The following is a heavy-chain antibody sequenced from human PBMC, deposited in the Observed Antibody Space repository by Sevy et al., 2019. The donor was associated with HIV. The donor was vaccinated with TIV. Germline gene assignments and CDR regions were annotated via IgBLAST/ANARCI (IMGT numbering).Heavy chain of an antibody. J-gene: IGHJ6*02. CDR3: ARDLDGYSSGWYEDYYYGMDV. CDR1: GFTFSSYW. V-gene: IGHV3-7*01. CDR2: IKQDGSEK. D-gene: IGHD6-19*01. Sequence: GGSLRLSCAASGFTFSSYWMSWVRQAPGKGLEWVANIKQDGSEKYYVASVKGGFTISRDNAKNSLYLQMNSLRAEDTAVYYCARDLDGYSSGWYEDYYYGMDVWGQGTTVTVSS.